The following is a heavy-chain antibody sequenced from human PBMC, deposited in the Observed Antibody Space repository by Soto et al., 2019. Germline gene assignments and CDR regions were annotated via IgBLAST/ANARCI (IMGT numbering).Heavy chain of an antibody. V-gene: IGHV4-39*01. J-gene: IGHJ3*02. CDR2: IYYSGST. CDR1: GCSISSSSYY. D-gene: IGHD3-22*01. Sequence: SETLSLTCTVSGCSISSSSYYWGWIRQPPGKGLEWIGSIYYSGSTYYNPSLKSRVTISVDTSKNQFSLKLSSVTAADTAVYYCARLQGLYDSSGYYGVRAFDIWGQGTMVT. CDR3: ARLQGLYDSSGYYGVRAFDI.